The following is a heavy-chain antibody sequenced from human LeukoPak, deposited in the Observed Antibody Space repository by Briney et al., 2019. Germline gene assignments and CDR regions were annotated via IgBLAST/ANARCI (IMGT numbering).Heavy chain of an antibody. Sequence: EASVKVSCKGSGYTFTSYGISWVRQAPGQGLEWMGWISAYNGNTNYAQKLQGRVTMTTDTSTSTAYMELRSLRSDDTAVYYCARESAESRVVGATRYCYYYGMDVWGQGTTVTVSS. CDR1: GYTFTSYG. J-gene: IGHJ6*02. CDR3: ARESAESRVVGATRYCYYYGMDV. CDR2: ISAYNGNT. V-gene: IGHV1-18*01. D-gene: IGHD1-26*01.